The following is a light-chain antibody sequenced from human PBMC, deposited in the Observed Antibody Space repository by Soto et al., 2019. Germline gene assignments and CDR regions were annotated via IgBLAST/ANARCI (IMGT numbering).Light chain of an antibody. CDR2: DVS. CDR3: CSYAGSYAVV. J-gene: IGLJ2*01. V-gene: IGLV2-11*01. CDR1: SSDVAGYNY. Sequence: QSVLTQPRSVSGSPGQSVTISCTGTSSDVAGYNYVSWYQQHPGKAPKFMIYDVSKRPSGVPDRFSGSKSGNTASLTISGLQAEEEADYYCCSYAGSYAVVFGGGTKLTVL.